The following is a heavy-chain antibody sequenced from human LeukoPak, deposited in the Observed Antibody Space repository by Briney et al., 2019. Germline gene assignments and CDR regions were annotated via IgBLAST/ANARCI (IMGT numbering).Heavy chain of an antibody. Sequence: AGGSLRLSCTASGFTFGDYGMNWVRQPPGKGLEWVSGISWNGVSTTYADSVKGLFTISRDYAKNSLYLQMNSLRVEDTALYYCARDKWNPDYWGQGTLVTVSS. J-gene: IGHJ4*02. CDR2: ISWNGVST. V-gene: IGHV3-20*04. CDR3: ARDKWNPDY. D-gene: IGHD1-20*01. CDR1: GFTFGDYG.